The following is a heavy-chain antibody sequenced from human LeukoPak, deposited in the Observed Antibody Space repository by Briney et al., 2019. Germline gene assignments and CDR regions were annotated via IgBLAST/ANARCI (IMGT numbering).Heavy chain of an antibody. CDR1: GGTFSSYA. CDR3: ARSTIAAAGTLDY. D-gene: IGHD6-13*01. CDR2: IIPIFGTA. Sequence: SVKVSCKASGGTFSSYAISWVRQAPGQGLEWMGGIIPIFGTANYAQKFQGRVTITADESTSTAYMELSSLRSEDTAVYYCARSTIAAAGTLDYWGQGTLVTVSS. V-gene: IGHV1-69*13. J-gene: IGHJ4*02.